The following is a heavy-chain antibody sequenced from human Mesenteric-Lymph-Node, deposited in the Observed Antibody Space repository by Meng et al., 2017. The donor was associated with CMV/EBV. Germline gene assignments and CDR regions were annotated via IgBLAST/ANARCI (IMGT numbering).Heavy chain of an antibody. Sequence: SGAVAGCALSDRWNSWVRQAPGKGLEWVGSIRNSVDGGTANYAASVKGRFTFSRDDSKNTLHLQMNSLKTEDTAVYYCVTDPNWEQLWGQGMVVTVSS. J-gene: IGHJ4*02. CDR2: IRNSVDGGTA. D-gene: IGHD7-27*01. V-gene: IGHV3-15*01. CDR1: GCALSDRW. CDR3: VTDPNWEQL.